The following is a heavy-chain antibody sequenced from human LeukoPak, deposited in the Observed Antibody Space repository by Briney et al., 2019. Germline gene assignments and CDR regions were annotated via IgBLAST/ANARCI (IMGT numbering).Heavy chain of an antibody. D-gene: IGHD6-13*01. J-gene: IGHJ3*02. CDR1: GGTFSSYA. Sequence: SVKVSWKASGGTFSSYAISWLRQAPGQGLEWMGRIIPILGIANYAQKFQGRVTITADKSTSTAYMELSSLRSEDTAVYYCARVAAAASDAFDIWGQGTMVTVSS. CDR3: ARVAAAASDAFDI. V-gene: IGHV1-69*04. CDR2: IIPILGIA.